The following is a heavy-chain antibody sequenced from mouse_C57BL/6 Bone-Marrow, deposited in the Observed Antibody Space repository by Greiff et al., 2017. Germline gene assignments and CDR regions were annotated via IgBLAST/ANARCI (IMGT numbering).Heavy chain of an antibody. CDR2: IDTSDSYT. Sequence: VQLQQSGPELVKPGASVKISCKASGYSFTDYNMHWVKQRPGQGLEWIGAIDTSDSYTSYNQKFKGKATLTVDQSSSTAYMQLNSLTSEDSAVYYCARSSIYSWFAYWGQGTLVTVSA. D-gene: IGHD2-12*01. J-gene: IGHJ3*01. CDR1: GYSFTDYN. V-gene: IGHV1-39*01. CDR3: ARSSIYSWFAY.